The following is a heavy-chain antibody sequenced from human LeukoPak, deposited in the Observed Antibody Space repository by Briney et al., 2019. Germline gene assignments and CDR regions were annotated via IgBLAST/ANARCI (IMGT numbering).Heavy chain of an antibody. CDR2: ITDTGNI. CDR1: GFSFSLHA. Sequence: GGSLRLSCEASGFSFSLHAMNWVRQAPGKGLEWVSAITDTGNIYYADSAKGRFTISRDTSKNTFILQMNSLRAEDTALYYCARRGAGSGGLDYWGQGTLVTVSS. CDR3: ARRGAGSGGLDY. V-gene: IGHV3-23*01. J-gene: IGHJ4*02. D-gene: IGHD6-19*01.